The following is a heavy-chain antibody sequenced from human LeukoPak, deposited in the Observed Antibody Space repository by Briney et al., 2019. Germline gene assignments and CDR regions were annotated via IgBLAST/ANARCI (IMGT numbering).Heavy chain of an antibody. D-gene: IGHD3-9*01. V-gene: IGHV3-30-3*01. CDR1: GFTFSSYA. Sequence: GGSLRLSCAASGFTFSSYAMHWVRQAPGKGLEWVAVISYDGSNKYYADSVKGRFTISRDNSKNTLYLQTNSLRAEDTAVYYCARKVLAYYDILTGYFDYWGQGTLVTVSS. CDR2: ISYDGSNK. CDR3: ARKVLAYYDILTGYFDY. J-gene: IGHJ4*02.